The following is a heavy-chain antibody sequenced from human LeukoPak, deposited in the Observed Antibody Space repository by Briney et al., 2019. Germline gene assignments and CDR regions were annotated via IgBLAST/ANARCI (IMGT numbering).Heavy chain of an antibody. Sequence: PGGSLRLSCAASGFTFSSYWMSWVRQAPGKGLEWVANIKQDGSGKYYVDSVKGRFTISRDNAKNSLYLLMNSLRAEDTAVYYCARGRGLTIFGVISWFDPWGQGTLVTVSS. D-gene: IGHD3-3*01. V-gene: IGHV3-7*01. CDR3: ARGRGLTIFGVISWFDP. CDR2: IKQDGSGK. CDR1: GFTFSSYW. J-gene: IGHJ5*02.